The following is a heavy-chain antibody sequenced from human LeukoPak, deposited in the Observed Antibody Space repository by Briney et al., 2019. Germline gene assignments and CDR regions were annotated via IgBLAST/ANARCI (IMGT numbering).Heavy chain of an antibody. CDR1: GFTVSSNY. CDR2: IYSGGST. V-gene: IGHV3-66*01. Sequence: GGSLRLSCAASGFTVSSNYMSWVRQAPGKGLEWVSVIYSGGSTYYADSVKGRFTISRDNSKNTLYLQMNSLRAEDMAVYYCARYYYDSSGYYPPDYYYYMDVWGKGTTVTISS. J-gene: IGHJ6*03. D-gene: IGHD3-22*01. CDR3: ARYYYDSSGYYPPDYYYYMDV.